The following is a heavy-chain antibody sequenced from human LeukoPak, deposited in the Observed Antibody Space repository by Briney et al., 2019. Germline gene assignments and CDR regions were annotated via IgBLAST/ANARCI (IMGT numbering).Heavy chain of an antibody. CDR1: GFTLSNAW. CDR2: ISGSGGNT. J-gene: IGHJ4*02. Sequence: GGSLRLSCAASGFTLSNAWMSWVRQAPGKGLEWVSGISGSGGNTYYADSVKGRFTVSRDNSKNTLYLQINRLRAEDTAVYYCAKAGSIRFDYWGQGTLVTVSS. CDR3: AKAGSIRFDY. D-gene: IGHD1-26*01. V-gene: IGHV3-23*01.